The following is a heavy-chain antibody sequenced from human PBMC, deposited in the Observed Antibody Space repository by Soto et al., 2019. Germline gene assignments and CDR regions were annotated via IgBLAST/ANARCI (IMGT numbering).Heavy chain of an antibody. J-gene: IGHJ5*02. CDR3: ERRAVDGTSWLDP. D-gene: IGHD6-19*01. CDR2: IYYSGLT. CDR1: GGSISTSNW. Sequence: PSETLSLTCAVSGGSISTSNWWNWVRHPPWKGLEWIGEIYYSGLTNFNPSLKSRVTISIDKSKNQVSLRLSSVTAADTAVYYCERRAVDGTSWLDPGVQGSQVT. V-gene: IGHV4-4*02.